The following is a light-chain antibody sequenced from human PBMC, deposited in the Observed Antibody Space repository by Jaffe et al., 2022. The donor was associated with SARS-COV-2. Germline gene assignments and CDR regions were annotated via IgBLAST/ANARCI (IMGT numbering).Light chain of an antibody. CDR1: NLGNKY. J-gene: IGLJ2*01. V-gene: IGLV3-1*01. CDR2: QDT. Sequence: SYELTQPPSVSVSPGQTASILCSGENLGNKYASWYQQKTGQSPVLIIYQDTRRPSGIPERFTGSNSGNTATLTISGAQTMDEADYFCQAWDTNNYLVFGGGTKLTVL. CDR3: QAWDTNNYLV.